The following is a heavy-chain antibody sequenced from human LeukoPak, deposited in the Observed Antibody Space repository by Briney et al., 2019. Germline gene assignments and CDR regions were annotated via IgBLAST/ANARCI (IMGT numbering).Heavy chain of an antibody. CDR2: ISGYYGNT. D-gene: IGHD6-19*01. V-gene: IGHV1-18*01. J-gene: IGHJ4*02. CDR1: GYTFTSYG. Sequence: ASVKVSCKASGYTFTSYGISGVRQAPGQGREWMGWISGYYGNTDSGQNLQGRVTMTRDTSTSTAYMELRSLTSDDTAVYYCARRGPVGGGWGFDYWGQGTLVTVSS. CDR3: ARRGPVGGGWGFDY.